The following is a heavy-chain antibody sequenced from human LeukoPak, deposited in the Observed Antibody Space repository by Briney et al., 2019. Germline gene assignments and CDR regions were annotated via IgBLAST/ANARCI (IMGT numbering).Heavy chain of an antibody. Sequence: ASVKVSCKASGYTFTTYAMNWVRQAPGQGLEWRGWINTNTGNPTYAQGFTGRFVFSLDTSVSTAYLQISSLKADDTAVYYCARANLWFGELGWIDPWGQGTQVTVSS. D-gene: IGHD3-10*01. CDR1: GYTFTTYA. V-gene: IGHV7-4-1*02. CDR3: ARANLWFGELGWIDP. J-gene: IGHJ5*02. CDR2: INTNTGNP.